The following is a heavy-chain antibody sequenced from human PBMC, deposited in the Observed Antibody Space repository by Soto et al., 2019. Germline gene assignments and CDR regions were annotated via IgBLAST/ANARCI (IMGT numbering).Heavy chain of an antibody. CDR3: ARGGGYGGYYYYGMDV. Sequence: GASVKVSFKASGHTFTGYYMHWVRQAPGQGLEWMGWINPNSGGTNYAQKFQGWVTMTRDTSISTAYMELSRLRSDDTAVYYCARGGGYGGYYYYGMDVWGQGTTVTVSS. CDR1: GHTFTGYY. V-gene: IGHV1-2*04. D-gene: IGHD3-16*01. CDR2: INPNSGGT. J-gene: IGHJ6*02.